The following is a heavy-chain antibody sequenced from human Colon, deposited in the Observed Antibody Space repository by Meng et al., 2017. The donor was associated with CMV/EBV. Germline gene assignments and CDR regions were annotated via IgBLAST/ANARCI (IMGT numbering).Heavy chain of an antibody. V-gene: IGHV3-30*04. D-gene: IGHD4-11*01. Sequence: GGSLRLSCAASGFTFSAFPIHWVRQAPGKGLEWVAIISHDGTKKYYAESVKGRFSLSRDNSQSTVNMNMNSLRGDDTAVYYCARASNSSFDPWGQGTLVTVSS. J-gene: IGHJ5*02. CDR2: ISHDGTKK. CDR3: ARASNSSFDP. CDR1: GFTFSAFP.